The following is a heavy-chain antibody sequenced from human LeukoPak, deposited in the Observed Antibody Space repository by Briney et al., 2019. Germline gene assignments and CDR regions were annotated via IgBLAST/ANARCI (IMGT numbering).Heavy chain of an antibody. CDR2: IYTSGST. CDR1: GGSISSGSYY. V-gene: IGHV4-61*02. D-gene: IGHD3-10*01. Sequence: SETLSLTCTVSGGSISSGSYYWSWIRQPAGKGLEWIGRIYTSGSTNYNPSLKSRVTISVDTSKNQFSLKLSSVTAADTAVYYCARGITMADYWGQGTLVTVSS. J-gene: IGHJ4*02. CDR3: ARGITMADY.